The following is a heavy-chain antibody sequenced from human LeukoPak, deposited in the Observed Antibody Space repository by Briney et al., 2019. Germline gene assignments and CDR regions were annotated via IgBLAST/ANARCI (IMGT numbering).Heavy chain of an antibody. D-gene: IGHD2-2*01. CDR3: ARVRDAYNYFHY. V-gene: IGHV3-48*01. Sequence: GGSLRLSCAASGFTFSSYRMNWVRQAPGKGLEWASYISGSGDSIYYADSVKGRFTMSRDNAKNSLYLQMNSLRAEDTAVYYCARVRDAYNYFHYWGQGTLVTVSS. CDR2: ISGSGDSI. J-gene: IGHJ4*02. CDR1: GFTFSSYR.